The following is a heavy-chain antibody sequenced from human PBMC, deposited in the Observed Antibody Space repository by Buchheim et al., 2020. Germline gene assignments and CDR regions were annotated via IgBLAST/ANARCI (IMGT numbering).Heavy chain of an antibody. Sequence: QVQLVESGGGVVQPGRSLRLSCAASGFTFSSYGMHWVRQAPGKGLEWVAVISYDGSNKYYADSVKGRFTISTDNSKNTLYLQMNSLRAEDTAVYYCAKDHWVGYSSGWYGMDVWGQGTT. CDR3: AKDHWVGYSSGWYGMDV. V-gene: IGHV3-30*18. CDR2: ISYDGSNK. D-gene: IGHD6-19*01. J-gene: IGHJ6*02. CDR1: GFTFSSYG.